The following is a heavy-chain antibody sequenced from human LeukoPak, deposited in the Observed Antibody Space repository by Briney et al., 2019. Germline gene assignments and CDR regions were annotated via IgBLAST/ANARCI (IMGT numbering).Heavy chain of an antibody. CDR2: ISSSAGNT. CDR3: AKAKLRVATGIDN. D-gene: IGHD2-15*01. J-gene: IGHJ4*02. V-gene: IGHV3-23*01. Sequence: GGSLTLSCAASGFTFSSYATSWVRQAPGKGLEWVSGISSSAGNTNYADSVKGRFTISRDNSKYTLYLQMNSLRVEDTAVYYFAKAKLRVATGIDNWGQGNLVSVSS. CDR1: GFTFSSYA.